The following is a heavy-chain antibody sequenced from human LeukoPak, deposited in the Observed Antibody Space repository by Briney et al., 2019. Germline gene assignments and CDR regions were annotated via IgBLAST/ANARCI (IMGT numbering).Heavy chain of an antibody. J-gene: IGHJ3*02. CDR1: GFTVSSNY. V-gene: IGHV3-53*01. D-gene: IGHD3-10*01. CDR3: ARDGSGSYFGGVGAFDI. CDR2: IYSGGST. Sequence: GGSLSLSCAASGFTVSSNYMSWVRQAPGKGLEWVSVIYSGGSTYYADSVKGRFTISRDNSKNTLYLQMNSLRAEDTAVYYCARDGSGSYFGGVGAFDIWGQGTMVTVSS.